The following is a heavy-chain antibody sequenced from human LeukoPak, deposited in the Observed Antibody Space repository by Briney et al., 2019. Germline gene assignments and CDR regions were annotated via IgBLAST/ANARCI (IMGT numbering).Heavy chain of an antibody. V-gene: IGHV4-34*01. CDR1: GGSFSGYY. D-gene: IGHD7-27*01. Sequence: SETLSLTCAVYGGSFSGYYWSWIRQPPGKGLEWIGEINHSGSTNYNPSLKSRVTISVDTSKNQFSLKLSSVTPEDTAVYYCARGWAFDYWGQGTLVTVSS. J-gene: IGHJ4*02. CDR2: INHSGST. CDR3: ARGWAFDY.